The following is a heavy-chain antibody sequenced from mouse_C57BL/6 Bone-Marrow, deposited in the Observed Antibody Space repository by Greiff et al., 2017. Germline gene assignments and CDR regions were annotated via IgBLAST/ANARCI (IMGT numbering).Heavy chain of an antibody. Sequence: EVQLQESGAELVRPGASVKLSCTASGFNIKDDYMHWVKQRPEQGLEWIGWIDPENGDTEYASKIQGKATITADTSSNTAYLQLSSLTSEDTAVYYCTTEARDYWGQGASVTVSS. CDR2: IDPENGDT. J-gene: IGHJ4*01. CDR1: GFNIKDDY. CDR3: TTEARDY. V-gene: IGHV14-4*01.